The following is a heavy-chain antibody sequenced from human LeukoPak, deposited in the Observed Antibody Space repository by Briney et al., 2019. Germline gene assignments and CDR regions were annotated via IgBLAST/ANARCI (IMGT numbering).Heavy chain of an antibody. CDR2: IIPIFGTA. D-gene: IGHD3-10*01. CDR3: ARDPFYGSGSFYYFDY. CDR1: GGAFSSYA. V-gene: IGHV1-69*13. J-gene: IGHJ4*02. Sequence: GASVKVSCKASGGAFSSYAISWVRQAPGQGLEWMGGIIPIFGTANYAQKFQGRVTITADESTSTAYMELSSLRSEDTAVYYCARDPFYGSGSFYYFDYWGQGTLVTVSS.